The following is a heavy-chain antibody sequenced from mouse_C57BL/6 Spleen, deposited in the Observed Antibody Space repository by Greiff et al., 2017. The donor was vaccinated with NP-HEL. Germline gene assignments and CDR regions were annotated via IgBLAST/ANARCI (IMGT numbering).Heavy chain of an antibody. Sequence: QVQLQQPGAELVMPGASVKLSCKASGYTFTSYWMHWVKQRPGQGLEWIGEIDPSDSYTNYNQKFKGKSTLTVDKSSSTAYMQLSSLTSEDSAVYYCARKDYYGSRNYAMDYWGQGTSFTVSS. CDR1: GYTFTSYW. J-gene: IGHJ4*01. CDR2: IDPSDSYT. V-gene: IGHV1-69*01. D-gene: IGHD1-1*01. CDR3: ARKDYYGSRNYAMDY.